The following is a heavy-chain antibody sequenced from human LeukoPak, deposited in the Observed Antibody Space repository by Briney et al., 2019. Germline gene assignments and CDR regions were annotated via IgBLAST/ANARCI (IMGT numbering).Heavy chain of an antibody. V-gene: IGHV1-69*01. CDR2: IIPIFGTA. J-gene: IGHJ5*02. Sequence: ASVKVSCKASGGTFSSYAISWVRQAPGQGLEWMGGIIPIFGTANYAQKFQGRVTITADESTSTAYMELSSLRSEDTAVYYCARRDSSGYYNWFDPWGQGTLVTVSS. D-gene: IGHD3-22*01. CDR3: ARRDSSGYYNWFDP. CDR1: GGTFSSYA.